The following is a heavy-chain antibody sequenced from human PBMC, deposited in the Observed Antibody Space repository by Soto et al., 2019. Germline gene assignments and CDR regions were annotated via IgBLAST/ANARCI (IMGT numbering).Heavy chain of an antibody. CDR3: ARAPKVSGSSQTRPDF. J-gene: IGHJ4*02. Sequence: LSLTCSIYSGSFSGYYWSWIRQPPGKGLEWIGEISQSGNTNYSPSLKSRVSISIDTSKKQFSLNLASVSAADKAVYYCARAPKVSGSSQTRPDFWGQGTLVTVSS. CDR2: ISQSGNT. CDR1: SGSFSGYY. V-gene: IGHV4-34*01. D-gene: IGHD6-6*01.